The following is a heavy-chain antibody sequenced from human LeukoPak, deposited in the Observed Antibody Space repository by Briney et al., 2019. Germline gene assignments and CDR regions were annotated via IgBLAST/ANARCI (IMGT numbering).Heavy chain of an antibody. J-gene: IGHJ4*02. D-gene: IGHD3-16*02. CDR1: GFTFSGYA. CDR3: AKLVSYDYVWGSYRFFDY. Sequence: GGSLRLSCAASGFTFSGYAMSWVRQAPGKGLEWVSAISGSGGSTYYADSVKGRFTISRDNSKNTLYLQMNSLRAEDTAVYYCAKLVSYDYVWGSYRFFDYWGQGTLVTVSS. CDR2: ISGSGGST. V-gene: IGHV3-23*01.